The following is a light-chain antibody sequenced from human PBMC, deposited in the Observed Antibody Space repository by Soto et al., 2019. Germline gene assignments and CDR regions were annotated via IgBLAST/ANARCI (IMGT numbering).Light chain of an antibody. Sequence: QSALTQPRSVSGSPGQSVTFSCTGTSSDVGGYDYVSWYQQHPGKAPKLMIYDVTKRPSGVPDRFSGSRSGNTASLTISGLQAEDDADYYCCSYAGTYTFYVFGTGTKLTVL. CDR1: SSDVGGYDY. V-gene: IGLV2-11*01. J-gene: IGLJ1*01. CDR2: DVT. CDR3: CSYAGTYTFYV.